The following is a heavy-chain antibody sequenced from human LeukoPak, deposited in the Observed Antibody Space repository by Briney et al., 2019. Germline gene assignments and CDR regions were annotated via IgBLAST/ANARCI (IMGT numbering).Heavy chain of an antibody. D-gene: IGHD2-15*01. CDR2: ISGSGGST. CDR1: GFTFSSYA. CDR3: AKDRSGYCSGGSCYPTLDY. V-gene: IGHV3-23*01. Sequence: PGGSLRLSCAASGFTFSSYAMSWVRQAPGKGLEWVSAISGSGGSTYYADSVKGRFTISRDNSKNTLYLQMNSLRAEDTAVYYCAKDRSGYCSGGSCYPTLDYWGQGTLVTVSS. J-gene: IGHJ4*02.